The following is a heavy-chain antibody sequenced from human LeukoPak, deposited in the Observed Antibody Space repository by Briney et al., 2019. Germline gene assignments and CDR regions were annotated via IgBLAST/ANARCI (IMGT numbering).Heavy chain of an antibody. V-gene: IGHV3-23*01. CDR3: AKGNMVATGYLDY. CDR2: ISGSGGST. D-gene: IGHD5-12*01. Sequence: GGSLRLSCAASGFTFSSYAVSWVRQAPGKGLEWVSAISGSGGSTYYADSVKGRFTISRGNSKNTLYLQMNSLRAEDTAVYYCAKGNMVATGYLDYWGQGTLVTVSS. CDR1: GFTFSSYA. J-gene: IGHJ4*02.